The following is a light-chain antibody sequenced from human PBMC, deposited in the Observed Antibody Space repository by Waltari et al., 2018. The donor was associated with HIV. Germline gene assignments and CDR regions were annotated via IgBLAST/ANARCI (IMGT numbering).Light chain of an antibody. J-gene: IGLJ2*01. V-gene: IGLV2-14*01. Sequence: QSALTQPASVSGSPGQSITISCTGTSSDVGGYNYVSWYQHHPGKAPKLLIYEVSNRPSGVSNRFSGSKSGNTASLIISGLQAEYEADYYCSSYTSSSTLAVFGGGTKLTVL. CDR3: SSYTSSSTLAV. CDR2: EVS. CDR1: SSDVGGYNY.